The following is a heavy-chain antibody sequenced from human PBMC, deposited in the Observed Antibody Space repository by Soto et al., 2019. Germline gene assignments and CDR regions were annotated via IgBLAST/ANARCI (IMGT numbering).Heavy chain of an antibody. CDR3: AKAYPPPATPGEDY. CDR2: IHESDGGT. V-gene: IGHV3-23*01. J-gene: IGHJ4*02. D-gene: IGHD2-15*01. Sequence: EVQLLESGGGLVQPGESLRLSCAASGFTFSDYAMAWVRQAPGKGLEWLSAIHESDGGTYYADSVKGRFTISRDNSKNTLYLQMISLRAEDTAMYFWAKAYPPPATPGEDYWGQGTLVTVSS. CDR1: GFTFSDYA.